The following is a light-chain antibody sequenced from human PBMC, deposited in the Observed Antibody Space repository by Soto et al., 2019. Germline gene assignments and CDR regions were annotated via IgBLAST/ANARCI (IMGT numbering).Light chain of an antibody. CDR2: GAS. CDR1: QSVSSSY. J-gene: IGKJ5*01. Sequence: PWPGAPLYCTGSQSVSSSYIAWYKQRPGQTHSLLIYGASTRATGIPDRFSGSGSGTHFTLTISRLEPGDFAVYYCQHFGGTTSPFGPGTRLEIK. CDR3: QHFGGTTSP. V-gene: IGKV3-20*01.